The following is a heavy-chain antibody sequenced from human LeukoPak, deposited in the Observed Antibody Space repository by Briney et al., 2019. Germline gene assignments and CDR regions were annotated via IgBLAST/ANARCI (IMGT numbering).Heavy chain of an antibody. CDR1: GDSMSSGVYL. D-gene: IGHD2-2*01. V-gene: IGHV4-31*03. Sequence: SETLSLTCSVSGDSMSSGVYLWTWIRQNPGKGLEWIGYIFYNGGVYYSPSLQSRLTISVDTSQKQFSLKMSSVTAADTAVYFCARLTCTGSSCSGGGAFDVWGQGTVVTVSS. CDR3: ARLTCTGSSCSGGGAFDV. J-gene: IGHJ3*01. CDR2: IFYNGGV.